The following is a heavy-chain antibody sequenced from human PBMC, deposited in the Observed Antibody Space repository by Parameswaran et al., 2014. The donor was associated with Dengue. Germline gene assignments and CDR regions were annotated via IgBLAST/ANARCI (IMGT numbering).Heavy chain of an antibody. V-gene: IGHV3-21*01. J-gene: IGHJ6*02. Sequence: WIRQPPGKGLEWVSSISSSSSYIYYADSVKGRFTISRDNAKNSLYLQMNSLRAEDTAVYYCARDRPPYYYDSSGYPDDGASMDVWGQGTTVTVSS. CDR2: ISSSSSYI. CDR3: ARDRPPYYYDSSGYPDDGASMDV. D-gene: IGHD3-22*01.